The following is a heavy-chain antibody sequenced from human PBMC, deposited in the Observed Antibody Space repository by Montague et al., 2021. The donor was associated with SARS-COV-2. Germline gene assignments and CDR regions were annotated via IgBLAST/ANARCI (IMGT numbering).Heavy chain of an antibody. J-gene: IGHJ4*02. CDR3: ARPYSSSWQNDF. CDR2: IYYSGGT. D-gene: IGHD6-13*01. CDR1: GGSISSSSYD. Sequence: SETLSLTCTVSGGSISSSSYDWGWIRQPPGKGLEWIGSIYYSGGTYYNPSLKSRVTISVDTSKNQFSLKLSSVTAADTAVYYCARPYSSSWQNDFWGQGTLVTVSS. V-gene: IGHV4-39*01.